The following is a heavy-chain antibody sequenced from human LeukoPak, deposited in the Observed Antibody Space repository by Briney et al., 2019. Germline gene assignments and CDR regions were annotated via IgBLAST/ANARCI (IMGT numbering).Heavy chain of an antibody. CDR2: IKQDGSEK. CDR1: GLTFSSYW. Sequence: GGSLRLSCAASGLTFSSYWMSWVRQVPGKGLEWVANIKQDGSEKYFLDSVKGRFTISRDNAKNSLYLQMNSLRAEDTAVYYCARRGIGDTYFDYWGQGALVAVSS. V-gene: IGHV3-7*04. J-gene: IGHJ4*02. CDR3: ARRGIGDTYFDY. D-gene: IGHD3-16*01.